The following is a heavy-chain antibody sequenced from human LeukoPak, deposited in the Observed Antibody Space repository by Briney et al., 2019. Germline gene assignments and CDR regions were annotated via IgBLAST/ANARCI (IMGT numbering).Heavy chain of an antibody. CDR1: GYTFTGYY. V-gene: IGHV1-2*06. CDR3: ARGYSGYVIDY. J-gene: IGHJ4*02. D-gene: IGHD5-12*01. CDR2: INPNSGGT. Sequence: ASVKVSCKASGYTFTGYYMHWGRQGQGQGNGWMGRINPNSGGTNYAQKFQGRFTMSRDTSISTVYMELSRLRSDATAVYYCARGYSGYVIDYWGQGTLVTVSS.